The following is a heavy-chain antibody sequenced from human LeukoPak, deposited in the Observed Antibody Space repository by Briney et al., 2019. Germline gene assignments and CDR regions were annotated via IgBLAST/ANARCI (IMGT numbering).Heavy chain of an antibody. D-gene: IGHD5/OR15-5a*01. J-gene: IGHJ4*02. CDR3: ANMLSTSRLS. CDR2: IWYDGSNK. CDR1: GFTFSSYG. Sequence: GGSLRLSCAASGFTFSSYGMHWVRQAPGKGLEWVAVIWYDGSNKYYAESVKGRFTISRDNSKNTLYLQMNSLRAEDTAVYYCANMLSTSRLSWGQGTLVTVSS. V-gene: IGHV3-33*06.